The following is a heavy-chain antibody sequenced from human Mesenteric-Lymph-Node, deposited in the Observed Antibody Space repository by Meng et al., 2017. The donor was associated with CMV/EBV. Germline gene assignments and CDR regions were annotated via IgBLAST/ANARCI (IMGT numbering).Heavy chain of an antibody. CDR2: IYYSGST. J-gene: IGHJ3*02. CDR1: GGSICSYY. V-gene: IGHV4-59*01. D-gene: IGHD3-3*01. CDR3: ARVDYDFWSGYPGDAFDI. Sequence: SETLSLTCTVSGGSICSYYWSWIRQPPGKGLEWIGYIYYSGSTNYNPSLKSRVTISVDTSKNQFSLKLSSVTAADTAVYYCARVDYDFWSGYPGDAFDIWGQGTMVTVSS.